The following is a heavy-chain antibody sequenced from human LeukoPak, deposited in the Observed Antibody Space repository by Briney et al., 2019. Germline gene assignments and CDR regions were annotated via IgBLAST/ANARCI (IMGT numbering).Heavy chain of an antibody. V-gene: IGHV3-30*02. J-gene: IGHJ3*02. CDR2: IRYDGSNK. CDR3: ARLLIGGGSWGIVWGTYRRDVFDI. CDR1: GFTFSSYG. Sequence: PGGSLRLSCAASGFTFSSYGMHWVRQAPGKGLEWVAFIRYDGSNKYYADSVKGRFTISRDNSKNTLYLQMNSLRAEDTAVYYCARLLIGGGSWGIVWGTYRRDVFDIWGQGTMVTVSS. D-gene: IGHD3-16*02.